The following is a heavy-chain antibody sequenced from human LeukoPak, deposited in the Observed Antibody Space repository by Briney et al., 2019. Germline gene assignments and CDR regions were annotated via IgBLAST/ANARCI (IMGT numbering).Heavy chain of an antibody. D-gene: IGHD3-10*01. V-gene: IGHV1-24*01. CDR3: ATDSHNLPPKLMVRGFMDV. J-gene: IGHJ6*02. Sequence: ASVKVSCKVFGYTLTELSMHWVRQAPGKGLEWMGGFDPEDGETIYAQKFQGRVTMTEDTSTDTAYMELSSLRSEDTAVYYCATDSHNLPPKLMVRGFMDVWGQGTTVTVSS. CDR2: FDPEDGET. CDR1: GYTLTELS.